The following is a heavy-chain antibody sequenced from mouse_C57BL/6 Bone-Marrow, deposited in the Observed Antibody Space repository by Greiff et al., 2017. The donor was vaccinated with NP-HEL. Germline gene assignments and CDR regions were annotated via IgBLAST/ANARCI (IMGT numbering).Heavy chain of an antibody. CDR3: HYYGGGY. Sequence: VKLVESGAELVKPGASVKLSCKASGYTFTSYWMHWVKQRPGQGLEWIGMIHPNSGSTNYNEKFKSKATLTVDKSSSTAYMQLSSLTSEDSAVYYCHYYGGGYWGQGTTLTVSS. J-gene: IGHJ2*01. CDR1: GYTFTSYW. CDR2: IHPNSGST. V-gene: IGHV1-64*01. D-gene: IGHD1-2*01.